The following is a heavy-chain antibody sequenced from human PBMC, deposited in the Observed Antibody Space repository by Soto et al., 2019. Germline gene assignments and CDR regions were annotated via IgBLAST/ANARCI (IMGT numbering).Heavy chain of an antibody. CDR3: ARRNYDILTGHYPFDY. Sequence: SETLSLTCTVSGGSISSGGYYWSWIRQHPGKGLEWIGYIYYSGSTYYNPSLKSRVTISVDTSKNQFSLKLSSVTAADTAVYYCARRNYDILTGHYPFDYGGQGTLVTVSS. CDR1: GGSISSGGYY. J-gene: IGHJ4*02. CDR2: IYYSGST. V-gene: IGHV4-31*03. D-gene: IGHD3-9*01.